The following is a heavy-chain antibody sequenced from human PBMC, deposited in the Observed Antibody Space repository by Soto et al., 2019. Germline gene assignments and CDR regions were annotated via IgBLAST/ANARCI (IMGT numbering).Heavy chain of an antibody. J-gene: IGHJ4*02. CDR1: GGSISSYY. V-gene: IGHV4-59*01. CDR2: VHSSGST. D-gene: IGHD1-26*01. Sequence: SETLSLTCTVSGGSISSYYWSWIRQPPGKGLEWIGYVHSSGSTDYNPSLKSRVSISVDTSKNEFSLKLNFVTAADTAVYYCVRGGGVGTTWGYYWGQGAQVTVSS. CDR3: VRGGGVGTTWGYY.